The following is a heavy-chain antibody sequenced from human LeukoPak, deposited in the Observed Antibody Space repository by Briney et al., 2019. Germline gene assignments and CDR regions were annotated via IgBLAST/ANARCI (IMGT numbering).Heavy chain of an antibody. J-gene: IGHJ4*02. CDR3: ATSVITRFDN. V-gene: IGHV3-74*01. CDR1: GFIFTGNW. D-gene: IGHD3-16*01. Sequence: GRSLRLSCATSGFIFTGNWIDWVRPAPGQGPVWVSRIYGVVYTNNADCAKGRFTISRDSGTNTVYLQMSSLRAEDTAVYYCATSVITRFDNWGQGTLVTVSS. CDR2: IYGVVYT.